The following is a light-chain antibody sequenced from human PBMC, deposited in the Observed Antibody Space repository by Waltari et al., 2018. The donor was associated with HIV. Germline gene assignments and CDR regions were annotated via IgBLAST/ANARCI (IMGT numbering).Light chain of an antibody. CDR3: CSCPRSGIRYV. CDR1: SSNVGSDDL. Sequence: QSALTQPASVSGSPGQSITISCTGTSSNVGSDDLVSWYQQHPGEAPKLIIYEVTKRPSGVSTRFCGCKSGNTASLTISGLQAEDEADYYCCSCPRSGIRYVFGTGTKVTVL. V-gene: IGLV2-23*02. CDR2: EVT. J-gene: IGLJ1*01.